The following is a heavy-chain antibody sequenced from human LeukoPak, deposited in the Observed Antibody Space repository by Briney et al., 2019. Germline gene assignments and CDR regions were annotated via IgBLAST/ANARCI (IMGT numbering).Heavy chain of an antibody. Sequence: GGSLRLSCAASGFTFSSYAMHWVRQAPGKGLEWVAVISYDGGNKYYADSVKGRFTISGDNSKNTLYLQMNSLRPEDTAVYYCARQAGYYGSGTTHYYMDVWGKGTTVTVSS. V-gene: IGHV3-30*04. CDR2: ISYDGGNK. J-gene: IGHJ6*03. CDR1: GFTFSSYA. CDR3: ARQAGYYGSGTTHYYMDV. D-gene: IGHD3-10*01.